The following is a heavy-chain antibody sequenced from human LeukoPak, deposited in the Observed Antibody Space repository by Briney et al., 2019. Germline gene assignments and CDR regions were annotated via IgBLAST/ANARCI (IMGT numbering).Heavy chain of an antibody. CDR1: GYTFTSYY. Sequence: ASVKVSCKASGYTFTSYYMHWVRQAPGQGLEWMGIINPSGGSTSYAQKFQGRVTVTRDTSTSTVYMELSSLRSEDTAVYYCARDTPYYYDSSGLDYWGQGTLVTVSS. CDR2: INPSGGST. V-gene: IGHV1-46*01. J-gene: IGHJ4*02. CDR3: ARDTPYYYDSSGLDY. D-gene: IGHD3-22*01.